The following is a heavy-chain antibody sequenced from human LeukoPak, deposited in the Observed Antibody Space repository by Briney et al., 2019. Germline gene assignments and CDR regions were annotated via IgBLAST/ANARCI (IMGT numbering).Heavy chain of an antibody. CDR3: ARSGDSSGYWVWFDP. Sequence: GESLKISCKGSGYSFTTYWVGWVRQMPGKGLEWMGIIYPGDSDTRYSPSFQGQVTISADKSISTAYLQWSSLKASDTAMYYCARSGDSSGYWVWFDPWGQGTLATVSS. D-gene: IGHD3-22*01. V-gene: IGHV5-51*01. CDR1: GYSFTTYW. CDR2: IYPGDSDT. J-gene: IGHJ5*02.